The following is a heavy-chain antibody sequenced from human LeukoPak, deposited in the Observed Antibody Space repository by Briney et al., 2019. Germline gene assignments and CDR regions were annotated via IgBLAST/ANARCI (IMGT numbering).Heavy chain of an antibody. CDR3: ARGHLLSLDY. CDR2: VSVKNGHT. Sequence: ASVKVSCKASGYTFTNYGMTGVRQAPGQGLEWMGWVSVKNGHTKYAQTLQGRVTMTTDTSTNTAYMELRSLRSDDTAVYYCARGHLLSLDYWGQGTLVTVSS. CDR1: GYTFTNYG. J-gene: IGHJ4*02. V-gene: IGHV1-18*04.